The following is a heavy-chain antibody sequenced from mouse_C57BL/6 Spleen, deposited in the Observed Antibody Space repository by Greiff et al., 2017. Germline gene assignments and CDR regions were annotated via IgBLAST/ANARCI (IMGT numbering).Heavy chain of an antibody. CDR3: ARSGDGYYSFDY. CDR1: GYTFTSYW. D-gene: IGHD2-3*01. V-gene: IGHV1-64*01. J-gene: IGHJ2*01. CDR2: IHPNSGST. Sequence: VQLQQPGAELVKPGASVKLSCKASGYTFTSYWMHWVKQRPGQGLEWIGMIHPNSGSTNYNEKFKSKATLTVDKSSSTAYMQLSSLTSEDSAVXYGARSGDGYYSFDYWGQGTTLTVSS.